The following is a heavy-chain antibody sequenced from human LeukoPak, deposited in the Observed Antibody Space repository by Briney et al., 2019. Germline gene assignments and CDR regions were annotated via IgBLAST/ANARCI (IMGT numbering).Heavy chain of an antibody. CDR3: ARGRDCSGGNCYSDY. CDR1: GYSFTSFA. D-gene: IGHD2-15*01. Sequence: ASVKVSCKAPGYSFTSFAMYWVRQAPGQGLEWMGWINTNTGNPTYARGFAGRFVFSLDTSVSTAYLQISGLEAEDTAVYYCARGRDCSGGNCYSDYWGQGTLVTVSS. J-gene: IGHJ4*02. CDR2: INTNTGNP. V-gene: IGHV7-4-1*01.